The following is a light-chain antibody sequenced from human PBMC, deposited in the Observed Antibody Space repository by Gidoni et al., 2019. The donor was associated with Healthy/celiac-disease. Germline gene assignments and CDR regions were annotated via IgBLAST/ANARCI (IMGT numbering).Light chain of an antibody. CDR3: QQRRNWPPLYT. CDR2: DAS. J-gene: IGKJ2*01. Sequence: EIVLTEPPATLSLSPGERATLSCGASQCVSSYLAWYQQKPGQAPRLLICDASTRATGIPPRFSGSGSGTDFTLTISSLEPEAFAVYYCQQRRNWPPLYTFGQGTKLEIK. CDR1: QCVSSY. V-gene: IGKV3-11*01.